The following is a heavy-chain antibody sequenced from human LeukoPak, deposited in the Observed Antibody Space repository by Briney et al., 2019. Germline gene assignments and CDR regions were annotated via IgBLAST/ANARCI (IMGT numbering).Heavy chain of an antibody. D-gene: IGHD3-16*01. V-gene: IGHV1-69*01. CDR3: ARALLFGRGDWFDP. CDR2: IIPIFGTA. Sequence: ASVKVSCKASGGTFSSYAISWVRQAPGQGLEWMGGIIPIFGTANYAQKFQGRVTITADESTSTAYMELSSLRSEDTAVYCCARALLFGRGDWFDPWGQGTLVTVSS. CDR1: GGTFSSYA. J-gene: IGHJ5*02.